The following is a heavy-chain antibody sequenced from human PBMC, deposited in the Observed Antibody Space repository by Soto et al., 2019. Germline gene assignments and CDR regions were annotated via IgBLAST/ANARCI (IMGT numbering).Heavy chain of an antibody. CDR3: TTDPLHISEPRGAR. D-gene: IGHD3-10*01. Sequence: EVQLVESGGGVVKPGESLRLSCVASGFTFSNAWMSWVRQAPGKGLEWVGHIKSNAEGAPTDFAPPLRGRFTMSRDDSKRTVYLQMDRLRPEDTALYFCTTDPLHISEPRGARWGPGTLVIVSS. CDR2: IKSNAEGAPT. V-gene: IGHV3-15*01. CDR1: GFTFSNAW. J-gene: IGHJ4*02.